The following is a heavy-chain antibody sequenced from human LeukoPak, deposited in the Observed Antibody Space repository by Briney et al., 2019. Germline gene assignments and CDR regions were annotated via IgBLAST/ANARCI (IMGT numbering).Heavy chain of an antibody. V-gene: IGHV4-34*01. D-gene: IGHD2-2*01. CDR2: INHSGNT. CDR3: ARIPRYCSSTSCYFYFDY. J-gene: IGHJ4*02. CDR1: GGSFSGYY. Sequence: SETLSLTCAVYGGSFSGYYWSWIRQPPGKGLEWIGEINHSGNTNYSPSLKSRVTISVDTSKNQFSLKLSSVTAADTAVYYCARIPRYCSSTSCYFYFDYWGQGTLVTVSS.